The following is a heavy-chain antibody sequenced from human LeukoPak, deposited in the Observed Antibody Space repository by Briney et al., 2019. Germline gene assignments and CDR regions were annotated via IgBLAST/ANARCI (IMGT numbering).Heavy chain of an antibody. CDR2: IRSEAYGGTT. D-gene: IGHD3-3*01. Sequence: GGSLRLSCTASGFTFGDYAMSWVRQAPGKGLEWVGFIRSEAYGGTTEYAAPVKGRFTIPRDDSKSIAYLQMNSLKTEDTAVYYCTRDHCDFPDCWGQGTLVTVSS. CDR3: TRDHCDFPDC. V-gene: IGHV3-49*04. J-gene: IGHJ4*02. CDR1: GFTFGDYA.